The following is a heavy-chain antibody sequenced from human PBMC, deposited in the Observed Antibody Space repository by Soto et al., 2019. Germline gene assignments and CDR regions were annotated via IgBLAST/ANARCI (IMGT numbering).Heavy chain of an antibody. D-gene: IGHD4-17*01. J-gene: IGHJ5*02. CDR1: GDSISPSY. Sequence: PSETLSLTCAVSGDSISPSYWTWIRQSPGQGLEWIGGIYHSGKSNYSPSLKSRVTISVDKSKNQFSLKLSSVTAADTAVYYCARGSTTVVTPNWFDPWGQGTLVTVSS. V-gene: IGHV4-59*12. CDR2: IYHSGKS. CDR3: ARGSTTVVTPNWFDP.